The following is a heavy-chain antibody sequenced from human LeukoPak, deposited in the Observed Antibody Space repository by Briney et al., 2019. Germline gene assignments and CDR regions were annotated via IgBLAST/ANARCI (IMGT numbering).Heavy chain of an antibody. CDR2: ISGSAHKI. CDR1: GITFSNYA. Sequence: PGGSLRLSCVASGITFSNYAVSWVRQAPEKGLDWVSVISGSAHKIRYAGSVKGRFTISRDSSENIVYLQMNNLRAEDTAVYYCAGRVTGYSSGYVYWGQGTLVTVSS. D-gene: IGHD5-18*01. CDR3: AGRVTGYSSGYVY. V-gene: IGHV3-23*01. J-gene: IGHJ4*02.